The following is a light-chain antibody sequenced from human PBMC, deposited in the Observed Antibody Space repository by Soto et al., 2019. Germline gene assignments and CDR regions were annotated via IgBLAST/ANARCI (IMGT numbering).Light chain of an antibody. CDR1: SSNLGAGYD. CDR2: ANS. V-gene: IGLV1-40*01. CDR3: QSYDSSLIVSKG. Sequence: QSVLTQPPSVSGAPGQRVTISCSGSSSNLGAGYDVQWYQQFPGTAPKLRIYANSARPSGVPDRFSGSKSGTSASLAITGLQAEDEADYYCQSYDSSLIVSKGFGTGTKVTVL. J-gene: IGLJ1*01.